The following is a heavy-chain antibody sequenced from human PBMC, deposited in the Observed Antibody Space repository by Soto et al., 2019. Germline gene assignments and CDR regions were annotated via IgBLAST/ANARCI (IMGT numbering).Heavy chain of an antibody. J-gene: IGHJ5*02. V-gene: IGHV4-39*01. CDR1: GGSIGTSAYY. CDR3: SRRAPEGFDP. Sequence: SETLSLTCAVSGGSIGTSAYYWGWIRQAPGKGLEWIGSINHSGNTYLSPSLKDRVTMSVDTSKNSFSLKLRSATAAGTGLYYCSRRAPEGFDPWGQGTLVTVS. CDR2: INHSGNT.